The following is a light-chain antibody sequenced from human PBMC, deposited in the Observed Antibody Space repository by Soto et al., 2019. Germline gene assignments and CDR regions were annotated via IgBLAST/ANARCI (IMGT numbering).Light chain of an antibody. CDR2: EVS. Sequence: LTKPPSAHRSPGQSVPISCTSTSSDVGDNYDSLYQQHLGKAPKPIIDEVSQRPSRVPDRFSGSKSGNTASLTVSGLQTEDEADYYGSAYAGSNNFVFGSGTKVTVL. V-gene: IGLV2-8*01. CDR1: SSDVGDNY. J-gene: IGLJ1*01. CDR3: SAYAGSNNFV.